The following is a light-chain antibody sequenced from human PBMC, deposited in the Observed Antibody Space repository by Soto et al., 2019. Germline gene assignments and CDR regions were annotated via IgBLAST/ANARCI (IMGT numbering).Light chain of an antibody. V-gene: IGLV2-14*03. CDR1: SSDVGGYNY. CDR2: DVS. CDR3: SSYTSSSSSYV. J-gene: IGLJ1*01. Sequence: QSALTQPASVSGSPGQSITISCTGTSSDVGGYNYVSWYQHHPGKAPKLMIYDVSNRPSGVSSRFSGSKSGNTASLTISGLQAEDEADYYCSSYTSSSSSYVFGTGTKLTVL.